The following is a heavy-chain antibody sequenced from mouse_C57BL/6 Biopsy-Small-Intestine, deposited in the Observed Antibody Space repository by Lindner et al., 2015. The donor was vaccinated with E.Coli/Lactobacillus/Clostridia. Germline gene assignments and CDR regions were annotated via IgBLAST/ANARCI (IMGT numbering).Heavy chain of an antibody. D-gene: IGHD1-1*01. J-gene: IGHJ3*01. CDR1: GFTFSDYG. CDR2: ISSGSGTI. V-gene: IGHV5-17*01. CDR3: ARPGYGSSFAY. Sequence: VQLXESGGGLVKPGGSLKLSCAASGFTFSDYGMHWVRQAPEKGLEWVAYISSGSGTIYYADTVKGRFTISRDDAKNTLFLQMTSLRSEDTAMYYCARPGYGSSFAYWGQGTLVTVSA.